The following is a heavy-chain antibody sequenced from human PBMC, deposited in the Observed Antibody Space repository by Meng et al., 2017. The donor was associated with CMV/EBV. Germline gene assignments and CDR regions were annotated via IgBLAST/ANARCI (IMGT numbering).Heavy chain of an antibody. CDR2: IYYSGST. CDR3: ARVLRGSKDAFDI. J-gene: IGHJ3*02. CDR1: GGSISSSSYY. V-gene: IGHV4-39*07. Sequence: GSLRLSCTVSGGSISSSSYYWGWIRQPPGKGLEWIGSIYYSGSTYYNPSLKSRVTIPVDTSKNQFSLKLSSVTAADTAVYYCARVLRGSKDAFDIWGQGTMVTVSS. D-gene: IGHD3-10*01.